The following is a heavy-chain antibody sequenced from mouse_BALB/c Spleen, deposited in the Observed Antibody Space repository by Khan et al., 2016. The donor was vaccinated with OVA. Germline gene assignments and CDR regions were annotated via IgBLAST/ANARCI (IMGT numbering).Heavy chain of an antibody. CDR2: IDPSTGYT. CDR1: GYTFTAYW. J-gene: IGHJ3*01. V-gene: IGHV1-7*01. CDR3: ARRGLYGIFAY. D-gene: IGHD2-1*01. Sequence: QVQLQQPGAELAKPGASVKMSCKASGYTFTAYWIHWVKQRPGQGLEWIGYIDPSTGYTEYNQKFKDKATLTTDKSSSTAYMQLSSLTSEDSAVYYFARRGLYGIFAYWGPGTLVTVSA.